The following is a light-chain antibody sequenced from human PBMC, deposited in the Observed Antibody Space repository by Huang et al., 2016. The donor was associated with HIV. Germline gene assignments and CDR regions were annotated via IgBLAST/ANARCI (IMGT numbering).Light chain of an antibody. Sequence: EIVLTQSPGTLSLSPGERATLSCRARQSVRSSSVAWYQQKPGQSPRLLIFGASNRAAAIPDRFSGSGSATDFTLTISRLEPEDFAVYYCQQYGSSPLTFGGGTKVEIK. CDR2: GAS. CDR3: QQYGSSPLT. V-gene: IGKV3-20*01. J-gene: IGKJ4*01. CDR1: QSVRSSS.